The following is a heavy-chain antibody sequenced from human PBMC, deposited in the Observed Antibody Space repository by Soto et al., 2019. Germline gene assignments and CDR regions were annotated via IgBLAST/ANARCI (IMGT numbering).Heavy chain of an antibody. CDR1: GGTFSSYT. CDR3: ARDTIVVVPDYYYMDV. Sequence: QVQLVQSGAEVKKPGSSVKVSCKASGGTFSSYTISWVRQAPGQGLEWMGRIIPILGIANYAQKFQGRVTITADKSTSTAYMELSSLGSEDTAVYYCARDTIVVVPDYYYMDVWGKGTTVTVSS. J-gene: IGHJ6*03. V-gene: IGHV1-69*08. D-gene: IGHD2-2*01. CDR2: IIPILGIA.